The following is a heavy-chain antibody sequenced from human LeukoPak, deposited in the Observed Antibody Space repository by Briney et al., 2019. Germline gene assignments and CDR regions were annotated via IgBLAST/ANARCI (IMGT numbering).Heavy chain of an antibody. V-gene: IGHV7-4-1*02. CDR1: GYTFTSYA. D-gene: IGHD5-12*01. Sequence: ASVKVSCKASGYTFTSYAMNWVRQAPGQGLEWMGWINTNTGNPTYAQGFTGRFVFSLDTSVSTAYLQISSLKAEDTAVYYCARDYAYSGYDSPPDYYMDVWGKGTTVTVSS. CDR3: ARDYAYSGYDSPPDYYMDV. CDR2: INTNTGNP. J-gene: IGHJ6*03.